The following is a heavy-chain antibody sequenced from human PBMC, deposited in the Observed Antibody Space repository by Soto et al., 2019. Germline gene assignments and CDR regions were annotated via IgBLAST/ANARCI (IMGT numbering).Heavy chain of an antibody. Sequence: GSLRHSCAASGFTISIHAMYWFRPAPGTGLDWVSGIRYRGDTTHYPDSVKGRLSISRDTSKNTLYMQLNTLRADATATHHCAKHQPGSKSFDYRGQATSGNVAS. V-gene: IGHV3-23*01. D-gene: IGHD1-1*01. CDR2: IRYRGDTT. CDR3: AKHQPGSKSFDY. CDR1: GFTISIHA. J-gene: IGHJ4*02.